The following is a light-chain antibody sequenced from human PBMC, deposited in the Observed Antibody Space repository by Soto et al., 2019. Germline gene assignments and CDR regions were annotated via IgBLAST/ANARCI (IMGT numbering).Light chain of an antibody. CDR1: QGISSY. CDR2: AAS. CDR3: QQNNKWPPVT. V-gene: IGKV1-8*01. Sequence: AIRMTQSPSSLSASTGDRVTITCRASQGISSYLAWYQQKPGKAPKLLIYAASTLQSGVPSRFSGSGSGTDFTLTISCLQSEDFATYYCQQNNKWPPVTFGGGTKVEIK. J-gene: IGKJ4*01.